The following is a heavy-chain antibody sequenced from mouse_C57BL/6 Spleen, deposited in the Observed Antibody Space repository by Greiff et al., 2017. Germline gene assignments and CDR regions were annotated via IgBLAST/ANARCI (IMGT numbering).Heavy chain of an antibody. CDR2: FHPYNDDT. CDR1: GYTFTTYP. D-gene: IGHD2-3*01. V-gene: IGHV1-47*01. J-gene: IGHJ4*01. CDR3: ARLYDGYGYAMDY. Sequence: LVESGAELVKPGASVKMSCKASGYTFTTYPIEWMKQNHGKSLEWIGNFHPYNDDTKYNEKFKGKATLTVEKSSSPVYLELSRLTSDDSAVYYCARLYDGYGYAMDYWGQGTSVTVSS.